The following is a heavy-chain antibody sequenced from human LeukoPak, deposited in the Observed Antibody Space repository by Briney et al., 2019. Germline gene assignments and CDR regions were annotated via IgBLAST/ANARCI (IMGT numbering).Heavy chain of an antibody. D-gene: IGHD6-19*01. J-gene: IGHJ4*02. CDR2: ISGSGGST. V-gene: IGHV3-23*01. CDR1: GFTFSSYA. CDR3: AKGGSGWYRQTFDY. Sequence: PGGSLRLSCAASGFTFSSYAMSWVHQAPGKGLEWVSAISGSGGSTYYADSVKGRFTISRDNSKNTLYLQMNSLRAEDTAVYYCAKGGSGWYRQTFDYWRQGTLVTVSS.